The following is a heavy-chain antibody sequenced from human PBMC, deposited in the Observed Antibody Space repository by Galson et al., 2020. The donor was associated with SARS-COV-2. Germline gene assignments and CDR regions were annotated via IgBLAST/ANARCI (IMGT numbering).Heavy chain of an antibody. J-gene: IGHJ2*01. V-gene: IGHV4-34*01. CDR2: INHSGSS. D-gene: IGHD2-8*01. CDR3: ARDSGYCTDGVCYRYWYFDL. Sequence: SETLSLTCAVYGGSFSGYYWTWIRQPPGKGLEWIGEINHSGSSNYNPSLKSRVTISGDKSKNQISLKLSSVTAADTAVYYCARDSGYCTDGVCYRYWYFDLWGRGTLVTVSS. CDR1: GGSFSGYY.